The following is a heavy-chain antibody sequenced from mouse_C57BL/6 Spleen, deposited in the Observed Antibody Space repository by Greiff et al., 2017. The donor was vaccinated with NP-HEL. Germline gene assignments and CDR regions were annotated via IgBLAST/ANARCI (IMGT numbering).Heavy chain of an antibody. Sequence: QVQLQQPGAELVKPGASVKLSCKASGYTFTSYWMHWVKQRPGHGLEWIGMIHPNSGSTNYNEKFKSKATLTVDKSSSTAYMQLSSLTSEDSAVYYCAIYYGSSPGWFAYWGQGTLVTVSA. J-gene: IGHJ3*01. CDR2: IHPNSGST. V-gene: IGHV1-64*01. CDR1: GYTFTSYW. D-gene: IGHD1-1*01. CDR3: AIYYGSSPGWFAY.